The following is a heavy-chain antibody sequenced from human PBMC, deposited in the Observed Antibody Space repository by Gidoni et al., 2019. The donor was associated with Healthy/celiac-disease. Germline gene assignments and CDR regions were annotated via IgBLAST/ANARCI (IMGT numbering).Heavy chain of an antibody. J-gene: IGHJ4*02. V-gene: IGHV1-69*01. CDR3: AREVGGVIVYFDY. CDR2: IIPIFGTA. Sequence: QVQLVQSGAEVKKPGSSVKVSCKAAGGTFSSYAISWVRRAPGQGLEGMGGIIPIFGTANYAQKFQGRVTITADESTSTAYMELSSLRSEDTAVYYCAREVGGVIVYFDYWGQGTLVTVSS. D-gene: IGHD3-16*02. CDR1: GGTFSSYA.